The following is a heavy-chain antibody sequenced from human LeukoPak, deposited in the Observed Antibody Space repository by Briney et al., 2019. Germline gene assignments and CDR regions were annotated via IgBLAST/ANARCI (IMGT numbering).Heavy chain of an antibody. D-gene: IGHD3-10*01. V-gene: IGHV3-74*03. Sequence: GGSLRLSCTASGFTFSTYWINWVRRSPGKGLVWVALINGDGSTTTHADSVKGRFTISRDNAKNTAYLQMNSLRDEDTAVYYCARDYAGSPDYWGQGTLVTVSA. CDR2: INGDGSTT. CDR3: ARDYAGSPDY. CDR1: GFTFSTYW. J-gene: IGHJ4*02.